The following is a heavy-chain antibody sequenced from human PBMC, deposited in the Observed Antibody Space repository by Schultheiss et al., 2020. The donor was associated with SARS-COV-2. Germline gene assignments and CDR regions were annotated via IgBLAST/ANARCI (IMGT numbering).Heavy chain of an antibody. CDR1: GFTFSDYY. J-gene: IGHJ3*02. CDR2: ISSSSTI. D-gene: IGHD4-17*01. V-gene: IGHV3-69-1*01. Sequence: GGSLRLSCAASGFTFSDYYMNWVRQAPGKGLEWVSSISSSSTIYYADSVKGRFTISRDNAKNSLYLQMNSLRDEDTAVYYCARDRSPTTVTTYAFDIWGQGTMVTVSS. CDR3: ARDRSPTTVTTYAFDI.